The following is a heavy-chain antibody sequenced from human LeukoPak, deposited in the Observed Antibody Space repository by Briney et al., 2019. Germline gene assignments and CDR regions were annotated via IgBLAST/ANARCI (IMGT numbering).Heavy chain of an antibody. CDR2: IHSSGYT. J-gene: IGHJ5*02. D-gene: IGHD1-26*01. CDR1: GGSLISYY. V-gene: IGHV4-4*09. CDR3: AQRQGPNSGSYDYFDP. Sequence: SETLSLTCTVSGGSLISYYWSWIRQPPGQGLEWIAYIHSSGYTNYNPSLRSRVTISEDTSKNHFSLTVTSVTAADTAVYYCAQRQGPNSGSYDYFDPWGQGTLVTVSS.